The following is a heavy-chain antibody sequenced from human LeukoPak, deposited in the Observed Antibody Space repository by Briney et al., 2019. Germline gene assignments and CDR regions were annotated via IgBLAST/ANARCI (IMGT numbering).Heavy chain of an antibody. V-gene: IGHV1-2*02. D-gene: IGHD3-10*01. J-gene: IGHJ4*02. Sequence: GASVKVSCKASGYTFTGYYMDWGREAPGQGVEWRGWINPNSGGTNYAQKFPGRVTMTRETSISTAYMELSRLRSDDTAVYYCARVPIRITMVRGVIKDYWGQGTLVTVSS. CDR3: ARVPIRITMVRGVIKDY. CDR1: GYTFTGYY. CDR2: INPNSGGT.